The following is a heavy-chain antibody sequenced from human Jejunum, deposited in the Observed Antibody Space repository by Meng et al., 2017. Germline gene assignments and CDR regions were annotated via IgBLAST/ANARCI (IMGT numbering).Heavy chain of an antibody. J-gene: IGHJ4*02. D-gene: IGHD1/OR15-1a*01. CDR3: ANASGDSPNKNFDS. Sequence: GESLKISCAASGFSLSNFAMNWVRQAPGKGLEWVSGISGRGGSTNYADSVKGRFTISRDSSKSTLYLQMYSLRAEDTAVYYCANASGDSPNKNFDSWGQGTLVTVSS. CDR1: GFSLSNFA. V-gene: IGHV3-23*01. CDR2: ISGRGGST.